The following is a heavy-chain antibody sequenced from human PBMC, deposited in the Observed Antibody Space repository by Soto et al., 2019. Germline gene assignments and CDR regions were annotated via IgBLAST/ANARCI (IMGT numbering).Heavy chain of an antibody. Sequence: QLQLQESGPGLVKPSETLSLTCTVSAGSISRSNYYWGWIRQPPGKGLEWIGSMYSSGNTYYNPSRKSRVTISVDTSKNQFSLKLTSVTAADTAVYYCARQPYDSSGYYYGAWGQGTLVTVSS. V-gene: IGHV4-39*01. CDR2: MYSSGNT. CDR1: AGSISRSNYY. D-gene: IGHD3-22*01. CDR3: ARQPYDSSGYYYGA. J-gene: IGHJ5*02.